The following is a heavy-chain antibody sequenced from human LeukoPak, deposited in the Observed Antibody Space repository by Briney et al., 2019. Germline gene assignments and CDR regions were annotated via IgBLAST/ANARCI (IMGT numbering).Heavy chain of an antibody. CDR2: INPNSGGT. V-gene: IGHV1-2*02. CDR3: ARYFYYGWGSPPRGDY. Sequence: ASVKVSCKASGYTFTGYYMHWVRQAPGQGLEWMGWINPNSGGTNYAQKFQGRVTMTRDTSISTAYMELSRLRSDDTAVYYCARYFYYGWGSPPRGDYWGQGTLVTVSS. J-gene: IGHJ4*02. D-gene: IGHD3-10*01. CDR1: GYTFTGYY.